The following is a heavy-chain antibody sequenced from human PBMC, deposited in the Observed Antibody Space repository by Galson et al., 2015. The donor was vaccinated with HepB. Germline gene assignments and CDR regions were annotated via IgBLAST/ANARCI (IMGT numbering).Heavy chain of an antibody. CDR3: AIGGGSSPFDY. CDR1: GFTFSSYA. J-gene: IGHJ4*02. V-gene: IGHV3-23*01. D-gene: IGHD6-6*01. Sequence: SLRLSCAAPGFTFSSYAMSWVRQAPGKGLEWVSSISGSGGSKYYADPVKGRFTISRDNSNNTLYLQMNSLRAEDTAVYYCAIGGGSSPFDYWGQGTLVTVSS. CDR2: ISGSGGSK.